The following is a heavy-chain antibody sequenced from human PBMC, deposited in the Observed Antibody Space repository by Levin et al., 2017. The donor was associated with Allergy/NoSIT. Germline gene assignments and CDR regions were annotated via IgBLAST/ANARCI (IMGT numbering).Heavy chain of an antibody. J-gene: IGHJ4*02. CDR3: ARVRVGRDYFDY. Sequence: LSLTCAASGFTFSDYYMSWIRQAPGKGLEWVSYISSSGSTIYYADSVKGRFTISRDNAKNSLYLQMNSLRAEDTAVYYCARVRVGRDYFDYWGQGTLVTVSS. CDR1: GFTFSDYY. V-gene: IGHV3-11*01. CDR2: ISSSGSTI. D-gene: IGHD3-10*01.